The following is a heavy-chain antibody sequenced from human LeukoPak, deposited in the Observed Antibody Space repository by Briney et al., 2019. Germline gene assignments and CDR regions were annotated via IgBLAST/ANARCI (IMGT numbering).Heavy chain of an antibody. CDR2: IYTSGST. Sequence: SETLSLTCTVSGGSISSYYWSWIRQPPGKGLEWIGYIYTSGSTNYNPSLKSRVTISVDTSRNQFSLKLSSVTAADTAVYYCARNYYDSSGYPGPLDYWGQGTLVTVSS. CDR1: GGSISSYY. V-gene: IGHV4-4*09. CDR3: ARNYYDSSGYPGPLDY. D-gene: IGHD3-22*01. J-gene: IGHJ4*02.